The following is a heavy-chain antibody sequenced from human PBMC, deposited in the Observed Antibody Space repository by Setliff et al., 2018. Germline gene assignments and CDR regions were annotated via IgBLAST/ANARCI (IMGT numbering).Heavy chain of an antibody. CDR3: ARTTGYRLEGDFDY. J-gene: IGHJ4*02. Sequence: GGSLRLSCAASGFTFSNYYMTWIRQAPGKGLEWTSYIHDSGNPTYYADSVKGRFTVSRDNAKNSLYLQMTSLRAEDTAIYYCARTTGYRLEGDFDYWGQGTLVTVS. CDR2: IHDSGNPT. CDR1: GFTFSNYY. V-gene: IGHV3-11*01. D-gene: IGHD3-16*01.